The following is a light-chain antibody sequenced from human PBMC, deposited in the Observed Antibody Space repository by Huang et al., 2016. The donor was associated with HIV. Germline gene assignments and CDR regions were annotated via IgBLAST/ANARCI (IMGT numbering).Light chain of an antibody. CDR2: DAS. V-gene: IGKV3-11*01. J-gene: IGKJ4*01. CDR1: QSVSSY. Sequence: EIVLTQSPATRSLSPGERATLSCRASQSVSSYLAWYQQKPGQAPRLLIYDASNRVTDIPARFSGSGSGTDFTLTISSLEPEDFAVYYCQQRSNWPLTFGGGTKVEI. CDR3: QQRSNWPLT.